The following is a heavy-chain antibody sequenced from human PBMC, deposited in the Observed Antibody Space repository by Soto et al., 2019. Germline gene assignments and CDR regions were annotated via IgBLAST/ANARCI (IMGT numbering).Heavy chain of an antibody. CDR2: ISGSGGST. Sequence: EVQLLESGGGLVQPGGSLRLSCAASGFTFSSYAMSWVRQAPGKGLEWVSAISGSGGSTYYADSVKGRLTISRDNSKNTLYLQMNSLRAEDTAVYYCAKRSLSFWSGYPLDYWGQGTLVTVSS. V-gene: IGHV3-23*01. CDR1: GFTFSSYA. CDR3: AKRSLSFWSGYPLDY. D-gene: IGHD3-3*01. J-gene: IGHJ4*02.